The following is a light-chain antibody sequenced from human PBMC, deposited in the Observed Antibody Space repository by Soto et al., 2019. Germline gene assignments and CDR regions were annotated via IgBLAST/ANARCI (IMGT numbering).Light chain of an antibody. Sequence: IQLTQSQPALSASVCDRVTITFRASQGVSSSLAWYHQQPGKAPKLLIYAATTLQSGVPSRFSGSGSGTEFTLTISSLQSEDFAVYYCEQDNNWPITFGQGTRLEIK. CDR3: EQDNNWPIT. CDR2: AAT. CDR1: QGVSSS. J-gene: IGKJ5*01. V-gene: IGKV1-9*01.